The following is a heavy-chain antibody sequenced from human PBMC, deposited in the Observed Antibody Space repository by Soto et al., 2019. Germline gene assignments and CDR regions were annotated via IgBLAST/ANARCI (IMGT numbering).Heavy chain of an antibody. CDR1: GVTFSSYA. CDR2: ISYDGSNK. J-gene: IGHJ4*01. V-gene: IGHV3-30-3*01. CDR3: ARSTMGIVLRYFDWLLLSLGY. Sequence: GGSLSLSCAASGVTFSSYAMHWVRQAQGKGLEWVAVISYDGSNKYYADSVKGRFTISRDNSKNTLYLQMNSLRAEDTAVYYCARSTMGIVLRYFDWLLLSLGYWCQGTLVTVSS. D-gene: IGHD3-9*01.